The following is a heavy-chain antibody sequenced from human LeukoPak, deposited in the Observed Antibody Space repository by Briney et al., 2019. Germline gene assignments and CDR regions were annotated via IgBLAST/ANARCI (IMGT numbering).Heavy chain of an antibody. V-gene: IGHV5-51*01. J-gene: IGHJ4*02. D-gene: IGHD5-18*01. CDR1: GYSFTSYW. CDR3: ARQTAMGRSGDY. CDR2: IDPSDSET. Sequence: GESLKISCKASGYSFTSYWIGWVRQMPGRGLEWMGIIDPSDSETRYTPSFQGQVAISVDKSLTTAYLQWNSLKASDTAMYYCARQTAMGRSGDYWGQGTLVTVSS.